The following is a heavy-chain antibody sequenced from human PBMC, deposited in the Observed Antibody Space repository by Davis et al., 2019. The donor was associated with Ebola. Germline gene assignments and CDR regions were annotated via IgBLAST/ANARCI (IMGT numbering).Heavy chain of an antibody. CDR1: GFTVSSNY. V-gene: IGHV3-66*01. CDR3: AKGKYYYYGMDV. Sequence: GESLKISCAASGFTVSSNYMSWVRQAPGKGLEWVSVIYSGGSTYYADSVKGRFTISRDNSKNTLYLQMNSLRAEDTAMYYCAKGKYYYYGMDVWGQGTTVTVSS. CDR2: IYSGGST. J-gene: IGHJ6*02.